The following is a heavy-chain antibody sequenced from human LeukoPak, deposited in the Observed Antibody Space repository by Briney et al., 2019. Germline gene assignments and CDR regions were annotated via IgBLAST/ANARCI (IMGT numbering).Heavy chain of an antibody. J-gene: IGHJ4*02. Sequence: GGSLRLSCAASGFTFSSYSMNWVRQAPGKGLEWVSSISSSSSYIYYADSVKGRFTISRDNAKNSLYLQMNSLRAEDTAVYYCARWGEWEPQAAFDYWGQGTLVTVSS. CDR2: ISSSSSYI. CDR3: ARWGEWEPQAAFDY. V-gene: IGHV3-21*04. D-gene: IGHD1-26*01. CDR1: GFTFSSYS.